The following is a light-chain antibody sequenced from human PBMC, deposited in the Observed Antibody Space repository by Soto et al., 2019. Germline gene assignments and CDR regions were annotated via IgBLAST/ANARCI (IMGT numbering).Light chain of an antibody. V-gene: IGLV2-14*01. CDR2: DVT. CDR1: SSDVGGYKY. CDR3: SFYTSISTWV. Sequence: QSALTQPASVSGSPGQSITISCTGTSSDVGGYKYVSWYQQHTVKVPKLMIYDVTNRPSGVSTRFSGSKSDYPASLTISGRQAADEAHYYCSFYTSISTWVFGVGNQLT. J-gene: IGLJ3*02.